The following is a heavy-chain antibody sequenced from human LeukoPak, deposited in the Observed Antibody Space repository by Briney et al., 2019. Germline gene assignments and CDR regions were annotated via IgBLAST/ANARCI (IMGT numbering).Heavy chain of an antibody. Sequence: SETLSLTCAVYGGSFSGYYWSWIRQPPGKGLEGIGEINHSGSTNYNPSLKSRVTISVDTSKNQFSLKLSSVTAADTAVYYCARGFGYYYYYYYMDVWGKGTTVTVSS. V-gene: IGHV4-34*01. D-gene: IGHD3-10*01. CDR3: ARGFGYYYYYYYMDV. J-gene: IGHJ6*03. CDR1: GGSFSGYY. CDR2: INHSGST.